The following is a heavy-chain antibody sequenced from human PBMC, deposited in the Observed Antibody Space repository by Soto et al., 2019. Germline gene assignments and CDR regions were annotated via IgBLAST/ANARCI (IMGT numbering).Heavy chain of an antibody. CDR3: AIGSDYGDPLDY. J-gene: IGHJ4*02. Sequence: QVQLVESGGGVVQPGRSLRLSCAASGFTFSSYGMHWVRQAPGKGLEWVAVIWYDGSNKYYADSVKGRFTISRDNSKNTLYLQINSLRAEDTAVYYCAIGSDYGDPLDYWGQGTLVTVSS. D-gene: IGHD4-17*01. CDR1: GFTFSSYG. CDR2: IWYDGSNK. V-gene: IGHV3-33*01.